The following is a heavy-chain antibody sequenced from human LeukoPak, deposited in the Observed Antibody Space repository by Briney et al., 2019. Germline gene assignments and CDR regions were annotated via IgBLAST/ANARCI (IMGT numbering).Heavy chain of an antibody. Sequence: GGSLTLSWAVSGLTLSSYEFKWVRQAPGEGLEWDSYISTSGRTTLYADSVNGRFTITRDNAKNSMYLQTNSLRAEDTSVYHCARCDGDCRSTSCYAGPSYGLDVWGQGSTVTVSS. CDR1: GLTLSSYE. CDR2: ISTSGRTT. CDR3: ARCDGDCRSTSCYAGPSYGLDV. V-gene: IGHV3-48*03. D-gene: IGHD2-2*03. J-gene: IGHJ6*02.